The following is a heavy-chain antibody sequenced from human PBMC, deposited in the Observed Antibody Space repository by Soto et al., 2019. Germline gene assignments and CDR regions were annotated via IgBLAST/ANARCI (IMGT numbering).Heavy chain of an antibody. J-gene: IGHJ6*02. V-gene: IGHV3-30-3*01. CDR2: ISYDGSNK. Sequence: QVQLVESGGGVVQPGRSLRLSCAASGFTFSSYAMHWVRQAPGKGLEWVAVISYDGSNKYYADSVKGRFTISRDNSKNTLYLQMNSLRAEDTAVYYCARLSGYRGYDYDYYYGMDVWGQGTTVTVSS. D-gene: IGHD5-12*01. CDR1: GFTFSSYA. CDR3: ARLSGYRGYDYDYYYGMDV.